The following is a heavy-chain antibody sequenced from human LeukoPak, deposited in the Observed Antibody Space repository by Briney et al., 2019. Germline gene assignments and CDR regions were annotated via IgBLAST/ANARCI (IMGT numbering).Heavy chain of an antibody. CDR2: ISWNSGSI. D-gene: IGHD6-19*01. V-gene: IGHV3-9*01. CDR1: GFTFDDYA. J-gene: IGHJ5*02. Sequence: GGSLRLSCAASGFTFDDYAMHWVRQAPGKGLEWVSGISWNSGSIGYADSVKGRFTISRDNAKNSLYLQMNSLRAEDTALYYCAKDKQWLVRSPGFDPWGQGTLVTVSS. CDR3: AKDKQWLVRSPGFDP.